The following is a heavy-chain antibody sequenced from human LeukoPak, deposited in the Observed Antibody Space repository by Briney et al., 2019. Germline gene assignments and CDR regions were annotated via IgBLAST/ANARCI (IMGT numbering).Heavy chain of an antibody. CDR3: ARGTLKNLYDFWSGYYTYYFDY. Sequence: ASVKVSCKASGYTFTSYDINWVRQATGQGLEWVGWMNPNSGNTGYAQKFQGRVTMTSNTSISTAYMELSSLRSEDTAVYYCARGTLKNLYDFWSGYYTYYFDYWGQGTLVTVSS. V-gene: IGHV1-8*01. CDR1: GYTFTSYD. D-gene: IGHD3-3*01. CDR2: MNPNSGNT. J-gene: IGHJ4*02.